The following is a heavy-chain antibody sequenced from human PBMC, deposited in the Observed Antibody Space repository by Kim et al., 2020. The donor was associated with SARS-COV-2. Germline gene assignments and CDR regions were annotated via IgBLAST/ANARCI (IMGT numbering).Heavy chain of an antibody. CDR1: GYTLTELS. D-gene: IGHD3-3*01. CDR2: FDPEDGET. J-gene: IGHJ4*02. Sequence: KVSCKVSGYTLTELSMHWVRQAPGKGLEWMGGFDPEDGETIYAQKFQGRVTMTEDTSTDTAYMELSSLRSEDTAVYYCATDYAIFGVATAVDYWGQGTLVTVSS. CDR3: ATDYAIFGVATAVDY. V-gene: IGHV1-24*01.